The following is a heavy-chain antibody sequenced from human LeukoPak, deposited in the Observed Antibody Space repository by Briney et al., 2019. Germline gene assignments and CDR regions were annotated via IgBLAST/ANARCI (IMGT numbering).Heavy chain of an antibody. CDR2: INPNSGGT. CDR3: ARDGYCSSTSCIGNWFDP. V-gene: IGHV1-2*02. Sequence: ASVNVSCKASGYTFTGYYMHWVRQAPGQGLEWMGWINPNSGGTNYAQKFQGRVTMTRDTSISTAYMELSRLRSDDTAVYYCARDGYCSSTSCIGNWFDPWGQGTLVTVSS. J-gene: IGHJ5*02. CDR1: GYTFTGYY. D-gene: IGHD2-2*01.